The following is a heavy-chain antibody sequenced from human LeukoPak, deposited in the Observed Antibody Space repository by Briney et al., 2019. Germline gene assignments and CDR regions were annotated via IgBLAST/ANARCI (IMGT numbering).Heavy chain of an antibody. D-gene: IGHD6-6*01. V-gene: IGHV3-73*01. CDR1: GFTFSGSA. CDR3: ARGFEYSSSYYYYYYMDV. Sequence: PGGSLRLSCAASGFTFSGSAMHWVRQASGEGLEWVGRIRSKTSNYATTYAASVKGRFTISRDDSKNTAYLHMKSLKTEDTAVYYCARGFEYSSSYYYYYYMDVWGKGTTVTVSS. CDR2: IRSKTSNYAT. J-gene: IGHJ6*03.